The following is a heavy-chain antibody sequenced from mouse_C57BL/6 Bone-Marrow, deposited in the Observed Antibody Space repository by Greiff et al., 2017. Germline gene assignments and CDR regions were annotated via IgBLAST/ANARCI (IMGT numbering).Heavy chain of an antibody. Sequence: VQLQQSGAELVRPGASVKLSCTASGFNIKDDYMHWVKQRPEQGLEWIGWIDPENGDTEYASKFQGKATITADTSSNTAYLQLSSQTSEDTAVYSCTTAITTVVADYWGQGTTLTVSS. J-gene: IGHJ2*01. D-gene: IGHD1-1*01. CDR3: TTAITTVVADY. CDR1: GFNIKDDY. CDR2: IDPENGDT. V-gene: IGHV14-4*01.